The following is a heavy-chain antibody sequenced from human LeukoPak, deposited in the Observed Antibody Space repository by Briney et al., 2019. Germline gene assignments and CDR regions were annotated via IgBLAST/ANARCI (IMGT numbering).Heavy chain of an antibody. CDR3: ARARITVFRGVIWYFDL. Sequence: PSETLSLTCTVSGGSISNGGYYWNWIRQHPGKDLEWIGYIYYSGSTYYNPSLKSPVTISVDTSKNQFSLKLSSVTAADTAVYYCARARITVFRGVIWYFDLWGRGTLVTVSS. V-gene: IGHV4-31*01. J-gene: IGHJ2*01. D-gene: IGHD3-10*01. CDR2: IYYSGST. CDR1: GGSISNGGYY.